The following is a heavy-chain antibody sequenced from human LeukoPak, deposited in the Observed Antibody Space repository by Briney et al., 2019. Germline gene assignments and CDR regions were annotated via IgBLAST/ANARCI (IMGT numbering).Heavy chain of an antibody. V-gene: IGHV3-48*01. CDR1: GFTFSSYS. D-gene: IGHD2-21*02. CDR3: ARETLGVTAFDI. CDR2: ISSSSSTI. Sequence: GGSLRLSCAASGFTFSSYSMNWVRQAPGKGLEWVSYISSSSSTIYYADSVKGRFTISRDKTMNSLYLQMSSLRAEDTAVYYCARETLGVTAFDIWGQGTMVTVSS. J-gene: IGHJ3*02.